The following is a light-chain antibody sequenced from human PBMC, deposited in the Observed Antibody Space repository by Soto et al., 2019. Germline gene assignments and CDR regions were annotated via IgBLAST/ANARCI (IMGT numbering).Light chain of an antibody. CDR3: QQYGSSGT. CDR1: QSVSNNY. Sequence: EIVLTQSPGTLSLSPGERATISCRASQSVSNNYLAWYQQKPGQAPRLLIYGASNRATVIPDRFSGSGSGTDFTLTISRLEPEDFAVYYCQQYGSSGTFGQGTKVDIK. CDR2: GAS. J-gene: IGKJ1*01. V-gene: IGKV3-20*01.